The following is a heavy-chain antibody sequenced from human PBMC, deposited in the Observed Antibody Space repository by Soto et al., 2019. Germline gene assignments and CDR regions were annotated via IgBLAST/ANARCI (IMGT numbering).Heavy chain of an antibody. CDR3: ASVGSDYDNSGGFRP. CDR1: GGCVRSSNW. D-gene: IGHD3-22*01. J-gene: IGHJ5*02. V-gene: IGHV4-4*02. CDR2: IYHSGST. Sequence: SDPLSLSSVVSGGCVRSSNWWSWVRQPPGKGLEWIGEIYHSGSTTYNPSLKSRATISVDKSENQFSLRLKSVTAADTAVYYCASVGSDYDNSGGFRPWGPGTLVTLSS.